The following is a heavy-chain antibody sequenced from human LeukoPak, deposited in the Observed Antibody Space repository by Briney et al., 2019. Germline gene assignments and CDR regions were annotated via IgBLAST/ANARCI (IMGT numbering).Heavy chain of an antibody. J-gene: IGHJ4*02. CDR3: ARGVPEYYDFWSGYFYYFDY. D-gene: IGHD3-3*01. CDR2: IYYSGST. Sequence: PSETLSLTCTVSGGFISSYYWSWIRQPPGKGLEWIGYIYYSGSTNYNPSLKSRVTISVDTSKNQFSLKLTSVTAADTAVYYCARGVPEYYDFWSGYFYYFDYWGQGTLVTVSS. V-gene: IGHV4-59*01. CDR1: GGFISSYY.